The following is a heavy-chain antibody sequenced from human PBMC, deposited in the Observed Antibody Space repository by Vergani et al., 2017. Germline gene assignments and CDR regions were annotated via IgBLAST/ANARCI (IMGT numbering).Heavy chain of an antibody. J-gene: IGHJ4*02. V-gene: IGHV3-30*02. CDR1: GLNFNDAW. Sequence: VQLVASGGGLLKPGDHVRLSCAVSGLNFNDAWMTWVRQAPGKGLEWVAFIQYDGSDIFYADFVEGRFTISRDNSKNSLYLQMRSLRFDDTAVYYCANEGSANRIRGWLDHWGQGALVTVSS. D-gene: IGHD3-10*01. CDR2: IQYDGSDI. CDR3: ANEGSANRIRGWLDH.